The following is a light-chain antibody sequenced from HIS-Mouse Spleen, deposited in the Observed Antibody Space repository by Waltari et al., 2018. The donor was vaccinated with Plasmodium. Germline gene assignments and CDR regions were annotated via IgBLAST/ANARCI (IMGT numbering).Light chain of an antibody. V-gene: IGLV2-23*01. CDR3: CSYAGSNWV. Sequence: QSALTQPASVSGSPGQSITISCTGTSSDVGSYNLVSWYQQHPGKAPKLMIYEGSKRPSGVSNRFSGSKSGNTASLTISGLHAEDEADYYCCSYAGSNWVFGGGTKLTVL. J-gene: IGLJ3*02. CDR1: SSDVGSYNL. CDR2: EGS.